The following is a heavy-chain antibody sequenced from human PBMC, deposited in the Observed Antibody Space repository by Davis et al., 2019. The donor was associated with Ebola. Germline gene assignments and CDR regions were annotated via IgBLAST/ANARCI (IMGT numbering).Heavy chain of an antibody. CDR3: ARGRGVWSPYYGMDV. CDR2: INHSGST. V-gene: IGHV4-39*07. J-gene: IGHJ6*02. CDR1: GGSISSSSYY. Sequence: MPGGSLRLSCTVSGGSISSSSYYWGWIRQPPGKGLEWIGAINHSGSTNYNPSLKSRVTISVDTSKNQFSLKLSSVTAADTAVYYCARGRGVWSPYYGMDVWGQGTTVTVSS. D-gene: IGHD3-10*01.